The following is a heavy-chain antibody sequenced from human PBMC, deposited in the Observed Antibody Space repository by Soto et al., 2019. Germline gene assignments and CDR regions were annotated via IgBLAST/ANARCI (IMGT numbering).Heavy chain of an antibody. CDR3: ARPKTIGAAAGKGWFDP. D-gene: IGHD6-13*01. CDR2: IYHSGST. V-gene: IGHV4-30-2*01. CDR1: GGSSSSGGYS. J-gene: IGHJ5*02. Sequence: ASETLSLTCAVSGGSSSSGGYSWSWIRQPPGKGLEWIGYIYHSGSTYYNPSLKSRVTISVDRSKNQFSLKLTYVTAADTAMYYCARPKTIGAAAGKGWFDPWGQGTLVTVSS.